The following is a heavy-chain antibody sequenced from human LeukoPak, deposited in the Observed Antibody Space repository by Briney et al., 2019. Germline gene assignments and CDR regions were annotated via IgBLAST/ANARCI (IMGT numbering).Heavy chain of an antibody. D-gene: IGHD3-10*01. V-gene: IGHV4-61*02. Sequence: PSETLSLTCTVSGGSVTSGRYYWSWIRQPASKGLEWIGRIYTRGSTNYNPSLKSRVTISVDTSKNQFSLDLTSVTAADTAVYYCATDGMVRGPDAWFDSWGQGTLVTVSS. J-gene: IGHJ5*01. CDR1: GGSVTSGRYY. CDR2: IYTRGST. CDR3: ATDGMVRGPDAWFDS.